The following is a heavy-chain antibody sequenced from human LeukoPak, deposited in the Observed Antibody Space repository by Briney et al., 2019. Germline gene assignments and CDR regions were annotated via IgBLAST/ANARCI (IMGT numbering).Heavy chain of an antibody. CDR1: GFTFDDYG. V-gene: IGHV3-20*01. D-gene: IGHD6-13*01. Sequence: GGSLRLSCAASGFTFDDYGMSWVRQAPGKGLEWVSGINWNGGSTGYADSVRGRFTISRDNAKNSLYLQMNSLRAEDTALYHCARDKGAIAADWGQGTLVTVSS. CDR2: INWNGGST. CDR3: ARDKGAIAAD. J-gene: IGHJ4*02.